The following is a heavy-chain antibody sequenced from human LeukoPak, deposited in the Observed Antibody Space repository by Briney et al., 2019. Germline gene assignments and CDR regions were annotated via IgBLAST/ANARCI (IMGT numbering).Heavy chain of an antibody. CDR2: IYHSGST. V-gene: IGHV4-4*02. J-gene: IGHJ4*03. CDR3: ARDRYYYDSSGYDPYFDY. D-gene: IGHD3-22*01. Sequence: SGTLSLTCAVSGGSISSSNWWIWVRQPPGKGLEWIGEIYHSGSTNYNPSLKSRVTISVDKSKNQFSLKLSSVTAADTAVYYCARDRYYYDSSGYDPYFDYWGKGTTVTISS. CDR1: GGSISSSNW.